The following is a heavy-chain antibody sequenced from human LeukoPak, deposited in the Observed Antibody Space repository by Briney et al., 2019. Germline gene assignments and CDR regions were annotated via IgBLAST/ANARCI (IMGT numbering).Heavy chain of an antibody. Sequence: ASVKVSCKASGYTFTGYYMHWVRQAPGQGLEWMGRINPNSGGTNYAQKFQGRVTMTRDTSISTAYMELSRLRSDDTAVYYCATHYYDFWSGYFRPPGYYYGMDVWGQGTTVTVSS. CDR1: GYTFTGYY. J-gene: IGHJ6*02. CDR3: ATHYYDFWSGYFRPPGYYYGMDV. D-gene: IGHD3-3*01. CDR2: INPNSGGT. V-gene: IGHV1-2*06.